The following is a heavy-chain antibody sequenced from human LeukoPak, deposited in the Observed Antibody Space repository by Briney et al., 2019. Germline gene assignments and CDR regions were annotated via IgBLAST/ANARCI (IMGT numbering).Heavy chain of an antibody. CDR2: VYSSGST. CDR1: GGSISGYY. V-gene: IGHV4-4*07. CDR3: ARLLGGYDSTGYYEYWYFDL. J-gene: IGHJ2*01. Sequence: SETLSLTCTVSGGSISGYYWTWIRQPAGKGLEWIGHVYSSGSTNCNASLKSRVTMSVDTTKNQFSLQLTSLTAADTAVYYCARLLGGYDSTGYYEYWYFDLWGRGTLVTVSS. D-gene: IGHD3-22*01.